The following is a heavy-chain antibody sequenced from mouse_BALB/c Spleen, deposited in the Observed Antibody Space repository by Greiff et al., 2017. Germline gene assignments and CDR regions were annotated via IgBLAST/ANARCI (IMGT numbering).Heavy chain of an antibody. CDR1: GYSITSDYA. CDR2: ISYSGST. Sequence: EVQLLESGPGLVKPSQSLSLTCTVTGYSITSDYAWNWIRQFPGNKLEWMGYISYSGSTSYNPSLKSRISITRDTSKNQFFLQLNSVTTEDTATYYCARCYDYYAMDYWGQGTSVTVSS. V-gene: IGHV3-2*02. D-gene: IGHD1-1*02. CDR3: ARCYDYYAMDY. J-gene: IGHJ4*01.